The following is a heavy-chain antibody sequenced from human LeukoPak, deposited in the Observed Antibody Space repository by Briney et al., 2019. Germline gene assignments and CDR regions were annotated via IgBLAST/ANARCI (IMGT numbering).Heavy chain of an antibody. V-gene: IGHV3-21*01. Sequence: GGSLRLSCAASGFTFSSYSMNWVRQAPGKGLEWVSSISSSSSSIYYADSVKGRFTISRDNDKNSLYLQMNSLRAEDTAVYYCAREGVTMVRGAPDYWGQGTLVTVSS. D-gene: IGHD3-10*01. CDR1: GFTFSSYS. CDR2: ISSSSSSI. CDR3: AREGVTMVRGAPDY. J-gene: IGHJ4*02.